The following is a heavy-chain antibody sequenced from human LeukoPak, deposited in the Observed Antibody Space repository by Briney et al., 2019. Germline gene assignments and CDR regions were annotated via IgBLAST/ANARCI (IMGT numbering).Heavy chain of an antibody. CDR3: VRSLRYFDWLSPTPSYYMDV. V-gene: IGHV4-39*07. CDR2: IFYSGDT. J-gene: IGHJ6*03. D-gene: IGHD3-9*01. CDR1: GDSISSSSYY. Sequence: PSETLSLTCTVSGDSISSSSYYWGWIRQPPGKGLEWIGTIFYSGDTYYNPSLKSRITISVDTSKNQFSLKLSSVTAADTAVYYCVRSLRYFDWLSPTPSYYMDVWGKGTTVTISS.